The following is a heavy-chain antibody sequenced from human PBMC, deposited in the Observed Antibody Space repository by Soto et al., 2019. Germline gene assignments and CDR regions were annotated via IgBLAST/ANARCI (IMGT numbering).Heavy chain of an antibody. Sequence: SETLSLTCTVSGGSISSSSYYWGWIRQPPGKGLEWIGSIYYSGSTYYNPSLKSRVTISVDTSKNQSSLKLSSVTAADTAVYYCARSSRSSSWYFWGQGTLVTVSS. D-gene: IGHD6-13*01. V-gene: IGHV4-39*01. CDR2: IYYSGST. J-gene: IGHJ4*02. CDR3: ARSSRSSSWYF. CDR1: GGSISSSSYY.